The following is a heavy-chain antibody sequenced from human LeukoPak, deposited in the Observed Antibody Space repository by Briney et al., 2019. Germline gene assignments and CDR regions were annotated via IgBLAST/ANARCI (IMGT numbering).Heavy chain of an antibody. CDR2: IYYSGST. CDR1: GVSNSSSTYY. D-gene: IGHD3-3*01. J-gene: IGHJ4*02. Sequence: PSETLSLTCTVSGVSNSSSTYYWGWIRQPPGKGLEWIGSIYYSGSTYYNPSLKSRVTISVDTSKNQFSLKLSSVTAADTAVYYCARDTRVDQQEGGDFDYWGQGTLVTVSS. V-gene: IGHV4-39*07. CDR3: ARDTRVDQQEGGDFDY.